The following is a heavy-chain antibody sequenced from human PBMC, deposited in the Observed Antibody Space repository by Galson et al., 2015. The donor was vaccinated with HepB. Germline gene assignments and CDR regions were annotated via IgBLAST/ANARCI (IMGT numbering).Heavy chain of an antibody. CDR3: AKMQGFFDY. V-gene: IGHV3-23*01. CDR1: GFNFSNFA. CDR2: ISGGGDRT. J-gene: IGHJ4*02. Sequence: SLRLSCAVSGFNFSNFAMSWVRQAPGKGLEWVSGISGGGDRTYSTDSVIGRFTTSRDNSRNTVLLQMNSLRAEDTAIYYCAKMQGFFDYWGQGTLVTVSS.